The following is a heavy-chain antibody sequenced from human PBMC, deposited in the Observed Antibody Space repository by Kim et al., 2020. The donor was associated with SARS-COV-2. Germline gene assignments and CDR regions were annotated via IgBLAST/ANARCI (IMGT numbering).Heavy chain of an antibody. Sequence: GGSLRLSCAASGFTFSSYAMSWVSQAPGKGLEWVSGISGSDSSTYYADSVKGRFTISRDNSKNTLYLQMNSLRVEDTAVYYCAKSGHHSGTYYRTDYWGQGTLVTVSS. CDR1: GFTFSSYA. J-gene: IGHJ4*02. CDR3: AKSGHHSGTYYRTDY. D-gene: IGHD1-26*01. CDR2: ISGSDSST. V-gene: IGHV3-23*01.